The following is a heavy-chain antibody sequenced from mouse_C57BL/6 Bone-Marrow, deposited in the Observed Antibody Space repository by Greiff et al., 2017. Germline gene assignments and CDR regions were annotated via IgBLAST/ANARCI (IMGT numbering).Heavy chain of an antibody. CDR1: EYEFPSHD. Sequence: DVKLQESGGGLVQPGESLKLSCESNEYEFPSHDMSWVRKTPEKRLELVAAINSDGGSTYYPDTMERRFIISRDNTKKTLYLQMSSLRSEDTALYYCARHHYYGSWGYFDVWGTGTTVTVSS. V-gene: IGHV5-2*01. CDR3: ARHHYYGSWGYFDV. CDR2: INSDGGST. D-gene: IGHD1-1*01. J-gene: IGHJ1*03.